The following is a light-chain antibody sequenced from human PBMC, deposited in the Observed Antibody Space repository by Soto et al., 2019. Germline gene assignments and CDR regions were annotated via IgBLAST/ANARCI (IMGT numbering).Light chain of an antibody. CDR2: DAS. CDR1: QSVSSY. V-gene: IGKV3-11*01. J-gene: IGKJ2*01. Sequence: EIVLTQSPATLSLSPGERATLSCRASQSVSSYLAWYQQKPGQAPRLLIYDASNRASGIPVRFSGSGSGTDFTLTISSLEPEDFAFYYCQQRSNWPPYTFGQGTKLEIK. CDR3: QQRSNWPPYT.